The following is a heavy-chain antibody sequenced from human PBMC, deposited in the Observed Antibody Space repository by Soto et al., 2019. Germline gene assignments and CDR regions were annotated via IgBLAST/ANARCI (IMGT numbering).Heavy chain of an antibody. CDR3: ARDGSTSWYSYDYHGMDV. Sequence: EVQLVESGGGLVQPGGSLRLSCAASGFTFRTYWLSWVRQVPGKGLEWVANINLDGSEKNNVDSVKGRFPISRDNARNSLYLQMSSLRAEDTALYYCARDGSTSWYSYDYHGMDVWGQGTTVTVSS. CDR2: INLDGSEK. D-gene: IGHD5-18*01. V-gene: IGHV3-7*05. CDR1: GFTFRTYW. J-gene: IGHJ6*02.